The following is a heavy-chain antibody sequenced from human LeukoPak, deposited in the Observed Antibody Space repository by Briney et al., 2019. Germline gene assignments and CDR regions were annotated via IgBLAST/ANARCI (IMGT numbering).Heavy chain of an antibody. CDR1: GFTFSSYG. J-gene: IGHJ6*03. CDR3: AKVPARYYYYYYYMDV. V-gene: IGHV3-33*06. CDR2: IWYDGSNK. D-gene: IGHD2-2*01. Sequence: PGRSLRLSCAASGFTFSSYGMHWVRQAPGKGLEWVAVIWYDGSNKYYADSVKGRFTISRDNSKNTLYLQMNSLRAEDTAVYYCAKVPARYYYYYYYMDVWGKGTTVTVSS.